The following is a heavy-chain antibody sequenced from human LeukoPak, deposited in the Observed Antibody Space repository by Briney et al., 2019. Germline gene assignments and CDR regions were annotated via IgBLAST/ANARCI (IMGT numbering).Heavy chain of an antibody. D-gene: IGHD1-26*01. CDR1: GASISGGTYY. J-gene: IGHJ4*02. Sequence: SETLTLTCSVSGASISGGTYYWGWIRQPPGKGLEWIGSIYYTGSTYDNPSLKSRVTISVDTSKNQFSLKLSSVTAADTAVYYCARRGGSGRAFDYWGQGTLVTVSS. V-gene: IGHV4-39*01. CDR2: IYYTGST. CDR3: ARRGGSGRAFDY.